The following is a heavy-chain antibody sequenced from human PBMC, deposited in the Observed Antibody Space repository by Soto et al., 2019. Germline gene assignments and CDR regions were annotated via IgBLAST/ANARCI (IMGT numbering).Heavy chain of an antibody. CDR2: IYYSGST. CDR3: ASPKIAFYNWFDP. V-gene: IGHV4-39*01. Sequence: QLQLQESGPGLVKPSETLSLTCTVSGGSISSSSYYWGWIRQPPGKGREWIGSIYYSGSTYYNPSPKSRVTVSVDTSKNQFSLKLSSVTAADTAVYYCASPKIAFYNWFDPWGQGTLVTVSS. J-gene: IGHJ5*02. CDR1: GGSISSSSYY. D-gene: IGHD3-3*02.